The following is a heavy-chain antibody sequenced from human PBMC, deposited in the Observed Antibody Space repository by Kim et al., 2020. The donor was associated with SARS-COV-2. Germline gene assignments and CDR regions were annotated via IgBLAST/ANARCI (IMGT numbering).Heavy chain of an antibody. CDR3: AREQPFRYYDILTGDPYYYGMDV. V-gene: IGHV3-74*01. Sequence: GGSLRLSCAASGFTFSSYWMHWVRQAPGKGLVWVSRINSDGSSTSYADSVKGRFTISRDNAKNTLYLQMNSLRAEDTAVYYCAREQPFRYYDILTGDPYYYGMDVWGQGTTVTVSS. D-gene: IGHD3-9*01. CDR1: GFTFSSYW. CDR2: INSDGSST. J-gene: IGHJ6*02.